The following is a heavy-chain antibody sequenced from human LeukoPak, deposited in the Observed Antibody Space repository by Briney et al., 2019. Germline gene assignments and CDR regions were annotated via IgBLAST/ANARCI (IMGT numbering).Heavy chain of an antibody. CDR1: NYSISRTYH. J-gene: IGHJ4*02. D-gene: IGHD3-10*01. Sequence: SETLSLTCSVSNYSISRTYHWGWIRQPPGKGLEWIGTIYHSGTTYYSPSLKSRVTISIHTSKYQFSLRLTSVTAADTAVYYCATMMYGSGNYYNSDYWGQGTLVTVSS. V-gene: IGHV4-38-2*02. CDR2: IYHSGTT. CDR3: ATMMYGSGNYYNSDY.